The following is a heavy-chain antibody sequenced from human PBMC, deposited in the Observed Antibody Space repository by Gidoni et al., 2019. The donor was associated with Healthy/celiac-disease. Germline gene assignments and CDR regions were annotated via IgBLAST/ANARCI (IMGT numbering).Heavy chain of an antibody. J-gene: IGHJ4*02. D-gene: IGHD3-22*01. Sequence: QVQLVESGGGVVQPGRSLRLSCAASGFTFSSYAMHWVRQAPGKGLEWVAVMSYDGSNKYYADSVKGRFTISRDNSKNTLYLQMNSLRAEDTAVYYCARERITMIVVVMYYFDYWGQGTLVTVSS. CDR3: ARERITMIVVVMYYFDY. V-gene: IGHV3-30-3*01. CDR1: GFTFSSYA. CDR2: MSYDGSNK.